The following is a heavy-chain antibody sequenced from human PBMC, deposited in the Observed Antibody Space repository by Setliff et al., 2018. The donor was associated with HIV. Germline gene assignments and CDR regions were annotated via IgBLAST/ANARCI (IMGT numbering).Heavy chain of an antibody. Sequence: GASVKVSCKASGYTFTDYYIHWVQQAPGQGLEWMGGVSAYNGNTNYAQKLQGRVTMTTDTSTSTAYMELRSLSSDDTAVYYCASAHPSLRRYDILTGYRPSRVSYYYGMDVWGQGTTVTVSS. J-gene: IGHJ6*02. CDR2: VSAYNGNT. D-gene: IGHD3-9*01. CDR1: GYTFTDYY. CDR3: ASAHPSLRRYDILTGYRPSRVSYYYGMDV. V-gene: IGHV1-18*04.